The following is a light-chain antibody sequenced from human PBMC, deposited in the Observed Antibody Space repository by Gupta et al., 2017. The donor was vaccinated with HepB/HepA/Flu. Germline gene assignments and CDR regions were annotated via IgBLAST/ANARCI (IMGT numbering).Light chain of an antibody. CDR2: GAS. Sequence: EIVMTQSPATLSVSPGERATLSCRASQSVSSNLAWYQQKPGQAPRLLIYGASTRATGSPPRCSGSGSWTEFTLTISSLQSEDFAVYYCQKHNNWPPSTFGQGTKLEIK. J-gene: IGKJ2*01. V-gene: IGKV3-15*01. CDR3: QKHNNWPPST. CDR1: QSVSSN.